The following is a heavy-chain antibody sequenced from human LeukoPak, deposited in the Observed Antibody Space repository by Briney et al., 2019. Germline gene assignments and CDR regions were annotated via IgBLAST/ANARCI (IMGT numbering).Heavy chain of an antibody. CDR2: IYSGGST. J-gene: IGHJ4*02. CDR3: ARGGDDIVVVVAYDY. D-gene: IGHD2-15*01. Sequence: PGGSLRLSSAASGFTVSSNYMSWVRQAPGKGLEWVSVIYSGGSTYYADSVKGRFTISRDNSKNTLYLQMNSLRAEDTAVYYCARGGDDIVVVVAYDYWGQGTLVTVSS. CDR1: GFTVSSNY. V-gene: IGHV3-66*01.